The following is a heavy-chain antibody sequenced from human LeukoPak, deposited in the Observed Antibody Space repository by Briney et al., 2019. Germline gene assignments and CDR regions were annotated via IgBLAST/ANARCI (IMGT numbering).Heavy chain of an antibody. V-gene: IGHV3-48*04. D-gene: IGHD6-19*01. J-gene: IGHJ4*02. CDR2: IGSGSSTI. CDR1: GFTFSGYS. CDR3: ARIVVDSRGWYHFDY. Sequence: GGSLRLSCAASGFTFSGYSMNWVRQAPGKGLEWVSYIGSGSSTINYADSVKGRFTISRDNAKNSLSLQMNSLRAEDTAVYYCARIVVDSRGWYHFDYWGQGTLVTVSS.